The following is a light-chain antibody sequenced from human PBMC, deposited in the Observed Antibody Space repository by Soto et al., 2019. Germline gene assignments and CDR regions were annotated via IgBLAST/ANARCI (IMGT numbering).Light chain of an antibody. CDR2: AAS. J-gene: IGKJ1*01. Sequence: DIPMTQSPSSLSASVGDRDTITCRASQSVSSYLYWYQQKPGNAPKLLIYAASSLESGIPSRFSGSGSGTDFTLTISSLQPEDFAAYYCQQSYSSPRTFGQGTKVEIK. CDR1: QSVSSY. V-gene: IGKV1-39*01. CDR3: QQSYSSPRT.